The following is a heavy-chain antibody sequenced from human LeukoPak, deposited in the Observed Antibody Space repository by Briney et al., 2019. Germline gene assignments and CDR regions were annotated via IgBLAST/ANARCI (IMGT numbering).Heavy chain of an antibody. D-gene: IGHD2-21*02. Sequence: SVKVSCKASGGTFSSYAISWVRQAPGQGLEWMGGIIPIFGTANYAQKFQDRVTITADESTSTAYMELSSLRSEDTAVYYCARNHIVVVTASLDPWGQGTLVTVSS. V-gene: IGHV1-69*13. CDR1: GGTFSSYA. J-gene: IGHJ5*02. CDR3: ARNHIVVVTASLDP. CDR2: IIPIFGTA.